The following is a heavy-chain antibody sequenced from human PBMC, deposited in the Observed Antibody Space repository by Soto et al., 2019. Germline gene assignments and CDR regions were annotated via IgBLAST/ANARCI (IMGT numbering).Heavy chain of an antibody. J-gene: IGHJ4*02. Sequence: GESLKISCQASGYSFTTYWIAWVRQTPGRGLEWMGIIYPGDSEIKYSPSFDGQVTFSVDKSTSTAYLQWIGLKTSDTGMYFCARSTAGNSLAPFDFWGQGSLVTVSS. CDR1: GYSFTTYW. CDR3: ARSTAGNSLAPFDF. D-gene: IGHD2-21*01. CDR2: IYPGDSEI. V-gene: IGHV5-51*01.